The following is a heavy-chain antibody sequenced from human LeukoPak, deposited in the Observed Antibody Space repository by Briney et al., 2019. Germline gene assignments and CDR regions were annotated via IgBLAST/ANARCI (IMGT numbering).Heavy chain of an antibody. CDR2: INPNSGGT. V-gene: IGHV1-2*02. Sequence: ASVTVSCTASGYTFTGYYMHWVRQAPGQGLEWMGWINPNSGGTNYAQKFQGRVTMTRDTSISTAYMELSRLRSDDTAVYYCARDPQPDYYDSSGYPREGYWGQGTLVTVSS. CDR3: ARDPQPDYYDSSGYPREGY. J-gene: IGHJ4*02. D-gene: IGHD3-22*01. CDR1: GYTFTGYY.